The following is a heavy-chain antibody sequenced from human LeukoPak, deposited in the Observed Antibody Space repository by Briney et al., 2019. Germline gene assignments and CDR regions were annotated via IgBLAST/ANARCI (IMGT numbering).Heavy chain of an antibody. CDR2: IYTSGST. V-gene: IGHV4-61*02. D-gene: IGHD2-15*01. Sequence: SETLSLTCTVSGGSISSGSYYWSWIRQPAGKGLEWIGRIYTSGSTNYNPSLKSRVTISVDTSKNQSSLKLSSVTAADTAVYYCARDPGGYCSGGSCYLYNWFDPWGQGTLVTVSS. CDR1: GGSISSGSYY. J-gene: IGHJ5*02. CDR3: ARDPGGYCSGGSCYLYNWFDP.